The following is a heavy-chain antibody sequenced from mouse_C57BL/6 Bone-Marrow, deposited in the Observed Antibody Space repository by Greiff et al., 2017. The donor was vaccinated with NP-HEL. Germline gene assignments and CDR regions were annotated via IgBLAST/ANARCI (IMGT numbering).Heavy chain of an antibody. CDR3: AREKVYYYGSSYEDYAMDY. D-gene: IGHD1-1*01. J-gene: IGHJ4*01. V-gene: IGHV5-4*01. Sequence: EVQGVESGGGLVKPGGSLKLSCAASGFTFSSYAMSWVRQTPETRLEWVATISDGGSYTYYPDNVKGRFTISRDNAKNNLYLQMSHLKSEDTAMYYCAREKVYYYGSSYEDYAMDYWGQGTSVTVSS. CDR2: ISDGGSYT. CDR1: GFTFSSYA.